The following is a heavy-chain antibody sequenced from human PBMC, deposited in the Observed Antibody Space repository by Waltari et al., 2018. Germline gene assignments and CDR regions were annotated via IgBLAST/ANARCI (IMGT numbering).Heavy chain of an antibody. CDR2: MSHSGST. D-gene: IGHD6-19*01. CDR1: NYSTSSGYY. V-gene: IGHV4-38-2*01. Sequence: QVQLQESGPGLVKPSETLSPTCVVSNYSTSSGYYWGWIRQTPWKGLEWIASMSHSGSTYYNPSLKSRVTISVDTSKNHLSLQVTSVTAADTAVYYCARPIDPQAVVGFDQWGQGTQVTVSS. CDR3: ARPIDPQAVVGFDQ. J-gene: IGHJ4*02.